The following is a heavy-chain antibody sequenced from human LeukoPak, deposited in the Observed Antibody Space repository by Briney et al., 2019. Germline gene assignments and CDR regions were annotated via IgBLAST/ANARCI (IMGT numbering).Heavy chain of an antibody. Sequence: SQTLSLTCTVSGGSVSSGSYYWSWIRQHPGKGLEWIGYIYYSGSTYYNPSLKSRVTISVDTSKNQFSLKLSSVTAADTAVYYCAREWGGVVAYWGQGTLVTVSS. CDR1: GGSVSSGSYY. V-gene: IGHV4-31*03. CDR2: IYYSGST. J-gene: IGHJ4*02. CDR3: AREWGGVVAY. D-gene: IGHD2-2*01.